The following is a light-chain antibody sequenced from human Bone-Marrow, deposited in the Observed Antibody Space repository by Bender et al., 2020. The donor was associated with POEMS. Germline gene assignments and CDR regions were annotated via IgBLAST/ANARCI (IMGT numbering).Light chain of an antibody. CDR3: ATWDDSLNGWV. Sequence: QSVLTQPPSASGTPGQRVTISCSGSSSKFGSYPVNWYQQLPGAAPKLVIFNNSHRPSGVPDRFSGSNSGTSASLASSGLLSDDEADFYCATWDDSLNGWVFGGGTKLTVL. V-gene: IGLV1-44*01. J-gene: IGLJ3*02. CDR1: SSKFGSYP. CDR2: NNS.